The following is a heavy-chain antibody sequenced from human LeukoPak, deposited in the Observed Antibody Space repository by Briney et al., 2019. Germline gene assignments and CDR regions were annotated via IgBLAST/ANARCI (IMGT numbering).Heavy chain of an antibody. Sequence: GGSLRLSCEGSGFTFSNYWMGWVRQAPGKGLQWVANIKTDGSEKYYVDSVKGRFTISRDNAKNSLYLQMNSLRAEDTAVYYCAKDNDFWSGYSDYWGQGTLVTVSS. D-gene: IGHD3-3*01. J-gene: IGHJ4*02. CDR2: IKTDGSEK. CDR3: AKDNDFWSGYSDY. V-gene: IGHV3-7*03. CDR1: GFTFSNYW.